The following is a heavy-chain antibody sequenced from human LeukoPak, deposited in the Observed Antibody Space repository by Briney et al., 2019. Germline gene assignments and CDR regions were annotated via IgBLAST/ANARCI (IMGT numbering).Heavy chain of an antibody. J-gene: IGHJ6*02. CDR3: ARAEGMDV. CDR2: IFYGGT. Sequence: SETLSLTCTVSGGSISSGGYYWNWIRQHPGKGLEWIGYIFYGGTSYNPSLKSRVTISVDTSKNQFSLKLNSVTAADTAVCYCARAEGMDVWGQGTTITVSS. V-gene: IGHV4-31*03. CDR1: GGSISSGGYY.